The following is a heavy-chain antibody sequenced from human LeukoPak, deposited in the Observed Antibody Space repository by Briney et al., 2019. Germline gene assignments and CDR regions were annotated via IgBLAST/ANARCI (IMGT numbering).Heavy chain of an antibody. CDR2: IFYSGST. D-gene: IGHD2-15*01. Sequence: SETLSLTCTVSSGSISTSNYYWGWVRQPPGKALEWIGNIFYSGSTYYNPSLKSRVTISVDTSKNQFSLKLSSVTAADTAVYYCARDLTQLYCSGGSCYSGGFDYWGQGTLVTVSS. CDR1: SGSISTSNYY. CDR3: ARDLTQLYCSGGSCYSGGFDY. V-gene: IGHV4-39*07. J-gene: IGHJ4*02.